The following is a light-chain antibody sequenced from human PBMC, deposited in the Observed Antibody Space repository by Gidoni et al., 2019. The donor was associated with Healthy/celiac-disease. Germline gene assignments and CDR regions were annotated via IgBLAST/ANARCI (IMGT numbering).Light chain of an antibody. CDR3: QQYGSSPPAT. CDR2: GAS. V-gene: IGKV3-20*01. Sequence: DIVLTQSPGTLSLSPGERATLSCRASQSVSSSYLAWYQQKPGQAPRLLIYGASSRATGIPDRFSGSGSGTDFTLTISRLEPEDFAVYYCQQYGSSPPATFXGXTKVEIK. J-gene: IGKJ4*01. CDR1: QSVSSSY.